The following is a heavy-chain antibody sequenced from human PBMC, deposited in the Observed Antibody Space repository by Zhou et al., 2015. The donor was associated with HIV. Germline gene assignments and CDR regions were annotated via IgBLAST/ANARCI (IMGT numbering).Heavy chain of an antibody. V-gene: IGHV3-9*01. CDR2: ISWNSGSI. J-gene: IGHJ3*02. D-gene: IGHD1-1*01. CDR1: GFTFSSYG. CDR3: AKEGVRAFDI. Sequence: VQLVESGGGVVQPGRSLRLSCAASGFTFSSYGMHWVRQVPGKGLEWVSGISWNSGSIGYADSVKGRFTISRDNAKNSLYLQMNSLRAEDTALYYCAKEGVRAFDIWGQGTMVTVSS.